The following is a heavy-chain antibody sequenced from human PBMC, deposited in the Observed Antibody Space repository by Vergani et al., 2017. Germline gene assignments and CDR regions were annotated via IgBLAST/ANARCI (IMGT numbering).Heavy chain of an antibody. Sequence: EVELVQSGPEMRKPGESLKISCKGSEYSFGNYWIGWVRQMPGKGLEWMGIIYPADSDTRYSPSFQGQVTISADKSISTAFLQWDSLKASDTALYYCARAPGGNYYDSSGYYYYYGMDVWGQGP. CDR3: ARAPGGNYYDSSGYYYYYGMDV. CDR2: IYPADSDT. D-gene: IGHD3-22*01. J-gene: IGHJ6*02. CDR1: EYSFGNYW. V-gene: IGHV5-51*03.